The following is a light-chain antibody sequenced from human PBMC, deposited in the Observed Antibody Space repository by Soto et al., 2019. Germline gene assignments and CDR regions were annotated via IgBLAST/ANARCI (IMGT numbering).Light chain of an antibody. CDR2: GAS. CDR1: QSVSSN. Sequence: EIVMPQSPATQSMSPGERATLSCRASQSVSSNLAWYQQKPGQAPRLLIYGASTRATGIPARFSGSGSGTEFTLTISSLQSEDFAVYYCQQHNNWPPITFGQGTRLENK. CDR3: QQHNNWPPIT. J-gene: IGKJ5*01. V-gene: IGKV3-15*01.